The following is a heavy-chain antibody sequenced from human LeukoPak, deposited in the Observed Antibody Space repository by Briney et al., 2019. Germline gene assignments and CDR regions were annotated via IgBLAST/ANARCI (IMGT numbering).Heavy chain of an antibody. CDR1: GGSFSGYY. V-gene: IGHV4-34*01. D-gene: IGHD2-15*01. CDR3: ARGLGIFWFDP. J-gene: IGHJ5*02. CDR2: INHSGST. Sequence: SETLSLTCAVYGGSFSGYYWSWIRQPPGKGLEWIGEINHSGSTNYNPSLKSRVTISVDTSKNQFSLKLSSVTAADTAVCYCARGLGIFWFDPWGQGTLVTVSS.